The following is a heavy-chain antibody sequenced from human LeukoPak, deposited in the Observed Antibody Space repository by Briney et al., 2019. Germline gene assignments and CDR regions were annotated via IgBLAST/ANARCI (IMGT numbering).Heavy chain of an antibody. J-gene: IGHJ3*02. CDR1: GFSFSSYT. V-gene: IGHV3-48*04. CDR2: ISSSSSTI. Sequence: GVSLRLSCAASGFSFSSYTMNWVRQAPGKGLEWVSYISSSSSTIYYADSVKGRFTISRDNAKNSLYLQMNSLRAEDTAVYYCARAPADDFDIWGQGTMVTVSS. CDR3: ARAPADDFDI.